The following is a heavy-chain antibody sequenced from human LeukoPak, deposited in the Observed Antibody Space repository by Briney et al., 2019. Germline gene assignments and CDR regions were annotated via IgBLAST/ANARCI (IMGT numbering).Heavy chain of an antibody. CDR2: INHSGST. V-gene: IGHV4-34*01. J-gene: IGHJ4*02. CDR1: GGSFSGYY. CDR3: ARQRRNLIVGATTIDY. Sequence: EPSETLSLTCAVYGGSFSGYYWSWIRQPPGKGLEWIGEINHSGSTNYNPSLKSRVTISVDTSKNQFSLKLSSVTAADTAVYYCARQRRNLIVGATTIDYWGQGTLVTVSS. D-gene: IGHD1-26*01.